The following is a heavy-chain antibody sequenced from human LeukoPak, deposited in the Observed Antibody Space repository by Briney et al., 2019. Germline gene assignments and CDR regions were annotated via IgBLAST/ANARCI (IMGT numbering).Heavy chain of an antibody. D-gene: IGHD1-20*01. CDR1: GGTFSSYA. V-gene: IGHV1-69*01. CDR2: IIPIFGTA. CDR3: ARGQYPFITGTYYYYYYGMDV. Sequence: SVKVSCKASGGTFSSYAISWVRQAPGQGLEWMGGIIPIFGTANYAQKFQGRVTITADESTSTAYMELSSLRFEDTAVYYCARGQYPFITGTYYYYYYGMDVWGKGTTVTVSS. J-gene: IGHJ6*04.